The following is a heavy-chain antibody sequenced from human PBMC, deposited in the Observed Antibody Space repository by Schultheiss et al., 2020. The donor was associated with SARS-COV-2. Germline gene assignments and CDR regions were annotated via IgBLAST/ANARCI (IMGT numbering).Heavy chain of an antibody. CDR2: INSDGSST. J-gene: IGHJ6*02. Sequence: GGSLRLSCAASGFTFSSYWMHWVRQAPGKGLVWVSRINSDGSSTSYADSVKGRFTISRDNAKNSLYLQMNSLRAEDTAVYYCARVDIVVVPAANYYYYYGMDVWGQGTTVTVSS. D-gene: IGHD2-2*01. CDR3: ARVDIVVVPAANYYYYYGMDV. V-gene: IGHV3-74*01. CDR1: GFTFSSYW.